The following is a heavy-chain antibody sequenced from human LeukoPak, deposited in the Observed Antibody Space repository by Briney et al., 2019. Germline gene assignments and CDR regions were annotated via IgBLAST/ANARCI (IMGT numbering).Heavy chain of an antibody. CDR3: ARDRTYCSGGSCYARKYGPYYYYYGMDV. CDR1: GVSISSYY. D-gene: IGHD2-15*01. J-gene: IGHJ6*02. CDR2: IYYSGST. Sequence: SETLSLTCTVSGVSISSYYWSWIRQPPGKGLEWIGYIYYSGSTNYNASLKSRVTISVDTSKNQFSLKLSSVTAADTAVYYCARDRTYCSGGSCYARKYGPYYYYYGMDVWGQGTTVTVSS. V-gene: IGHV4-59*01.